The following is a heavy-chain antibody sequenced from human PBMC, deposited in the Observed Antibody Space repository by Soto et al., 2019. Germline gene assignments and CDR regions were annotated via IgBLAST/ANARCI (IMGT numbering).Heavy chain of an antibody. V-gene: IGHV3-48*02. Sequence: PGGSLRLSCAASGFTFSSYSMNWVRQAPGKGLEWVSYISSSSSTIYYADSVKGRFTISRDNAKNSLYLQMNSLRDEDTAVYYCARDQGADANYYYYGMDVWGQGTTVTVSS. CDR1: GFTFSSYS. J-gene: IGHJ6*02. CDR3: ARDQGADANYYYYGMDV. CDR2: ISSSSSTI. D-gene: IGHD3-16*01.